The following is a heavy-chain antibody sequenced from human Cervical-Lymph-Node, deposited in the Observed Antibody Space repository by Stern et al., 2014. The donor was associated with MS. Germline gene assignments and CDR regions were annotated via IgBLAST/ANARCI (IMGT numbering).Heavy chain of an antibody. CDR1: GYNLTTFA. J-gene: IGHJ4*02. CDR3: ATWGAGSSPPLFY. V-gene: IGHV7-4-1*02. Sequence: QVPLVQSWSELKKPGASVKVSFKASGYNLTTFAINWVRQAPGQGLEWIGWINTKTGNPAFAQGFTGRFVFSLDASINTAYLQIISLKAEDSAVYYCATWGAGSSPPLFYWGQGTLVTVSS. D-gene: IGHD6-6*01. CDR2: INTKTGNP.